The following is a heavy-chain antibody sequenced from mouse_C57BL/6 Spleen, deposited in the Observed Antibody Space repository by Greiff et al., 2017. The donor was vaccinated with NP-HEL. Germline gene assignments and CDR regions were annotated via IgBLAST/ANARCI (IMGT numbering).Heavy chain of an antibody. D-gene: IGHD1-1*01. CDR3: ARSTVVAHWYFDV. V-gene: IGHV3-8*01. CDR2: ISYSGST. Sequence: DVMLVESGPGLAKPSQTLSLTCSVTGYSITSDYWNWIRKFPGNKLEYMGYISYSGSTYYNPSLKSRISITRDTSKNQYYLQLNSVTTEDTATYYCARSTVVAHWYFDVWGTGTTVTVSS. J-gene: IGHJ1*03. CDR1: GYSITSDY.